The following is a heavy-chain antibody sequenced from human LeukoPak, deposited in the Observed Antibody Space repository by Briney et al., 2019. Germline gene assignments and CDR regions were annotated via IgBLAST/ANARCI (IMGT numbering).Heavy chain of an antibody. V-gene: IGHV3-23*01. CDR3: AREHMGVSAFDI. CDR2: ISGSGGDT. CDR1: GLSFSSFG. D-gene: IGHD1-26*01. J-gene: IGHJ3*02. Sequence: PGGSLRLSCAASGLSFSSFGMSWVRQAPGKGLEWVSSISGSGGDTDYADSVKGRFTISRDNSKNSVYLQMNSLRVEDTAVYYCAREHMGVSAFDIWGQGTMVTVSS.